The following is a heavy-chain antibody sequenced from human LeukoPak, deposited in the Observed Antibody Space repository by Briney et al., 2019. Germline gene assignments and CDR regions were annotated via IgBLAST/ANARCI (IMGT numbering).Heavy chain of an antibody. Sequence: GGSLRLSCAVSGFTFSSYWMHWVRQAPGKGLMWVSRINGDGISTAYADSVKVRFTISRDNARNTLYLQMTTLRPEDAAVYYCARGEFYSNYGYYYMDVWGKGTTVTVSS. V-gene: IGHV3-74*03. J-gene: IGHJ6*03. CDR2: INGDGIST. CDR1: GFTFSSYW. CDR3: ARGEFYSNYGYYYMDV. D-gene: IGHD4-11*01.